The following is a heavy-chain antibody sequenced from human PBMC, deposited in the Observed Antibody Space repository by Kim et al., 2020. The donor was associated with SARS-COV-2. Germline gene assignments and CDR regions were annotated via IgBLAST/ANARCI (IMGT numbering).Heavy chain of an antibody. J-gene: IGHJ6*02. CDR3: ARGIHQWLGVDV. CDR1: GFTFGGHD. D-gene: IGHD5-18*01. V-gene: IGHV3-13*04. CDR2: IGTAGET. Sequence: GGSLRLSCAASGFTFGGHDMHWVRQGSGKGLEWVSAIGTAGETFYSGSVKGRFIISRENGRNSLFLQTDSLKVGDTAVYYCARGIHQWLGVDVWGQGTTVTVSS.